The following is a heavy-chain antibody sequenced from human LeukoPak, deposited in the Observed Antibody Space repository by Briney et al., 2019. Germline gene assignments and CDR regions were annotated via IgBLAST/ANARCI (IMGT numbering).Heavy chain of an antibody. D-gene: IGHD3-3*01. CDR1: GYTSTGYY. Sequence: ASVKVSCKASGYTSTGYYMHWVRQAPGQGLEWMGWINPNSGGTNYAQKFQGRVTMTRDTSISTAYMELSRLRSDDTAVYYCARGGYDFWSGYSVPRYWGQGTLVTASS. CDR2: INPNSGGT. V-gene: IGHV1-2*02. CDR3: ARGGYDFWSGYSVPRY. J-gene: IGHJ4*02.